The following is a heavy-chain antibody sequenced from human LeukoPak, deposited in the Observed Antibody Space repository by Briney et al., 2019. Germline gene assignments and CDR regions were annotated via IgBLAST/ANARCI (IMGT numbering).Heavy chain of an antibody. V-gene: IGHV3-53*01. CDR1: GFTVSSNY. CDR3: AKRVWGSYRYTDY. J-gene: IGHJ4*02. CDR2: IYSGGST. D-gene: IGHD3-16*02. Sequence: PGGSLRLSCAASGFTVSSNYMSWVRQAPGKGLEWVSVIYSGGSTYYADSVKGRFTISRDNSKNTPYLQMNSLRAEDTAVYYCAKRVWGSYRYTDYWGQGTLVTVSS.